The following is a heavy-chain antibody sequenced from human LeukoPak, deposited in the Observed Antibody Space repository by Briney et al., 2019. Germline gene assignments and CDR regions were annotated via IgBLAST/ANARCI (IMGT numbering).Heavy chain of an antibody. J-gene: IGHJ4*02. CDR2: ISAYNGNT. D-gene: IGHD2-21*01. V-gene: IGHV1-18*01. CDR1: RYTFPSYG. Sequence: ASVNVSLKASRYTFPSYGISGVRQAPGQGLEWMGWISAYNGNTNYAQKLQGRVTMTTDTTTSTAYMELRSLRSDDTAVYYCAMAYKKKPSQFDYWGRGTLVSVSS. CDR3: AMAYKKKPSQFDY.